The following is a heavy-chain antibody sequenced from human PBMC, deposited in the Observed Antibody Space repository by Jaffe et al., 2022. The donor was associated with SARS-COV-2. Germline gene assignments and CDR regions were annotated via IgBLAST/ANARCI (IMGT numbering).Heavy chain of an antibody. J-gene: IGHJ4*02. V-gene: IGHV4-34*01. Sequence: QVQLQQWGAGLLKPSETLSLTCAVYGGSFSGYYWSWIRQPPGKGLEWIGEINHSGSTNYNPSLKSRVTISVDTSKNQFSLKLSSVTAADTAVYYCARGLSGYRDYWGQGTLVTVSS. CDR1: GGSFSGYY. CDR3: ARGLSGYRDY. CDR2: INHSGST. D-gene: IGHD5-12*01.